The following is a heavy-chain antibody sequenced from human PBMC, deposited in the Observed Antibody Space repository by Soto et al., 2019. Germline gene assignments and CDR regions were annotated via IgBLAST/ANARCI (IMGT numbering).Heavy chain of an antibody. CDR3: ARGPTVTKPIDY. D-gene: IGHD4-17*01. Sequence: QVQLQQWGAGLLKPSETLSLTCAVYGGSFSGYYWSWIRQPPGKGLEWIGEINHSGSTNYNPSLKSRVTISVDTSKNQFSLKLSSVNAADTAVYYCARGPTVTKPIDYWGQGTLVTVSS. CDR2: INHSGST. J-gene: IGHJ4*02. V-gene: IGHV4-34*01. CDR1: GGSFSGYY.